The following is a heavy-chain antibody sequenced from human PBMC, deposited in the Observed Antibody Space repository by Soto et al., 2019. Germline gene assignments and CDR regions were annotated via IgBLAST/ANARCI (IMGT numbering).Heavy chain of an antibody. CDR3: ARPYWPGPNYYYYYYMDV. D-gene: IGHD2-8*02. CDR1: GFTFDDYA. CDR2: ISWNSGSI. V-gene: IGHV3-9*01. J-gene: IGHJ6*03. Sequence: GVSLRLSCTASGFTFDDYAMHWVLQAPGKGLEWVSGISWNSGSIGYADSVKGRFTISRDNAKNSLYLQMNSLRAEDTALYYCARPYWPGPNYYYYYYMDVWGKGTTVTVSS.